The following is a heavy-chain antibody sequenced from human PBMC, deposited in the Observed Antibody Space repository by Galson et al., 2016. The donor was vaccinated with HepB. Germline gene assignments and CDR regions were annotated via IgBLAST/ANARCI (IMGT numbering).Heavy chain of an antibody. Sequence: SVKVSCKASGGSFTSHAIGWVRQAPGQGLEWMGAIIRMFGSENYAQKFQGRVTITADESTNTAYMELSSLRSEDTAVYFCARGGYYDSSGSLRYWGQGTLVTVSS. J-gene: IGHJ4*02. CDR2: IIRMFGSE. V-gene: IGHV1-69*13. CDR1: GGSFTSHA. D-gene: IGHD3-22*01. CDR3: ARGGYYDSSGSLRY.